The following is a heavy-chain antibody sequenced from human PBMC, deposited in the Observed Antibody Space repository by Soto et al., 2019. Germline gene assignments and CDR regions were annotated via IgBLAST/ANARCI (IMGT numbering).Heavy chain of an antibody. J-gene: IGHJ5*02. CDR2: ISTNSGHT. Sequence: QVQLVQSGAEVKKPGASVKVSCKASGYNFTNYGISWVRQAPGQGLEWMGWISTNSGHTDYAQNLRGRVTMTTDTSTTTAYMEMRSLRSDDTAVYYCAREEYRQLDHWGQGTLVTVSS. CDR1: GYNFTNYG. CDR3: AREEYRQLDH. V-gene: IGHV1-18*04. D-gene: IGHD3-16*02.